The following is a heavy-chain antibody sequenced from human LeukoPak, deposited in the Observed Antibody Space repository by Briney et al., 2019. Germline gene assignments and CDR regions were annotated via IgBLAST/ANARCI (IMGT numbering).Heavy chain of an antibody. J-gene: IGHJ4*02. Sequence: GRSLRLSCAASGFTFNSYAMHWARQAPGKGLDWVAVIWYDGSNKYYADSVKGRFTISRDNSKNTLYLQMNSLRAEDTALYYCARAGSGWYEIDSWGQGTLVTVSS. D-gene: IGHD6-19*01. V-gene: IGHV3-33*01. CDR1: GFTFNSYA. CDR3: ARAGSGWYEIDS. CDR2: IWYDGSNK.